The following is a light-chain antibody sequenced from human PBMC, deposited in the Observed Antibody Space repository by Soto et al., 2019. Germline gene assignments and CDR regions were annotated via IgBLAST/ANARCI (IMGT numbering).Light chain of an antibody. V-gene: IGLV2-14*01. Sequence: QSALTQPASVSGSPGQSITISCTGTSSDVGGYNYVSWYQQHPGKAPKLMIYEVSNRPSGVSNRFSGSKSGNTASLTISGLQAEDEADYYCSSYTSSNTPVVFGGGPKVTVL. J-gene: IGLJ2*01. CDR3: SSYTSSNTPVV. CDR2: EVS. CDR1: SSDVGGYNY.